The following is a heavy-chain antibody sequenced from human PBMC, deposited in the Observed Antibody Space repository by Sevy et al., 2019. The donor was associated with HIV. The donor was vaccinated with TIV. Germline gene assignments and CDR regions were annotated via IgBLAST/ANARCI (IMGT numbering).Heavy chain of an antibody. D-gene: IGHD2-15*01. V-gene: IGHV3-30*04. CDR2: ISYDGSNK. CDR1: GFTFSSYA. J-gene: IGHJ4*02. CDR3: ARDRGRYCSGGSCYSGLDY. Sequence: GGSLRLSCAASGFTFSSYAMHWVRQAPGKGLEWVAVISYDGSNKYYADSVKGRFTISRDNSKNTLYLQMNSLRAEDTAVYYCARDRGRYCSGGSCYSGLDYWGQGTLATVSS.